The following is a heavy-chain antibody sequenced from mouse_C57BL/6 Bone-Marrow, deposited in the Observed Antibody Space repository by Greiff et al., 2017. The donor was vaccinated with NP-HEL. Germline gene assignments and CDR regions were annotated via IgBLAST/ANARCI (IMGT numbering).Heavy chain of an antibody. CDR2: ISSGGSYT. J-gene: IGHJ3*01. V-gene: IGHV5-6*01. Sequence: EVKVVESGGDLVKPGGSLKLSCAASGFTFSSYGMSWVRQTPDKRLEWVATISSGGSYTYYPDSVKGRFTISRDNAKNTLYLQMSSLKSEDTAMYYCARGYYGFAYWGQGTLVTVSA. D-gene: IGHD2-3*01. CDR1: GFTFSSYG. CDR3: ARGYYGFAY.